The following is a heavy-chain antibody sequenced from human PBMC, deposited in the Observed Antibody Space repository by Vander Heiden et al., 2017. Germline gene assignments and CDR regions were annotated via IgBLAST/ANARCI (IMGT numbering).Heavy chain of an antibody. CDR2: VSADGGTT. J-gene: IGHJ6*02. CDR1: GFSFSSFV. Sequence: EAQLLESGGNIVQPGGSLTLSCAASGFSFSSFVMSWVRQAPGKGLEWVSSVSADGGTTYYADSVKGRFTISRDNSKNRLYLDVNSLGAEDTAVYFAASGSYYGMDVWGRGTTVSVSS. V-gene: IGHV3-23*01. CDR3: ASGSYYGMDV. D-gene: IGHD5-12*01.